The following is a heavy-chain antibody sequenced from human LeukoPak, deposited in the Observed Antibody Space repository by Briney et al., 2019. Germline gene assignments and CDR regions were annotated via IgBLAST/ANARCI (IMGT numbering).Heavy chain of an antibody. J-gene: IGHJ6*02. V-gene: IGHV3-33*06. Sequence: GRSLRLSCAASGFKFSSHGIHWVRQAPGKGLEWVTVIWYDGSNKYYADSVKGRITISRDNSKNTLYLQMNSLRAEDTAVYYCAKVQSGDFYGMDVWGQGTTVTVSS. CDR2: IWYDGSNK. CDR1: GFKFSSHG. CDR3: AKVQSGDFYGMDV. D-gene: IGHD3-3*01.